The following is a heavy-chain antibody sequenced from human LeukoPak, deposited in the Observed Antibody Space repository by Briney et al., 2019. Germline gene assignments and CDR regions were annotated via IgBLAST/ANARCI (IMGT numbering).Heavy chain of an antibody. D-gene: IGHD3-22*01. CDR2: IYYSGST. J-gene: IGHJ4*02. CDR3: ARAIYYYDSSGYFD. Sequence: SETLSLTCTVSGGYISSYYWSWIRQPPGKGLEWIGYIYYSGSTNYNPSLKSRVTISVDTSKNQFSLKLSSVTAVDTAVYYCARAIYYYDSSGYFDWGQGTLVTVSS. CDR1: GGYISSYY. V-gene: IGHV4-59*01.